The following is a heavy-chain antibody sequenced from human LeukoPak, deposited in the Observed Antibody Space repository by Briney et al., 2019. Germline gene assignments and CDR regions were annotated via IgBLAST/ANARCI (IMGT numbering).Heavy chain of an antibody. CDR2: IVPIFGST. Sequence: SVKVSCKASVGCLGNYAISWVRQAPGQGLEWMGRIVPIFGSTNFAQKFQDRLTIAADKATNTLYLELTNLRSDDTAVYYCASEPGGVRRYFDYWDQGTLVTVSS. J-gene: IGHJ4*02. V-gene: IGHV1-69*06. D-gene: IGHD1-26*01. CDR3: ASEPGGVRRYFDY. CDR1: VGCLGNYA.